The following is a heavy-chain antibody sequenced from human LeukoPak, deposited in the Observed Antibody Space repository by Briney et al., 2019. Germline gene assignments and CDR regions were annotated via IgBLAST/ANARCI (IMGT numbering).Heavy chain of an antibody. D-gene: IGHD3-10*01. CDR3: ARVGITMVRGANNWFDP. CDR2: IIPIFGTA. J-gene: IGHJ5*02. CDR1: GGTFSSYA. V-gene: IGHV1-69*06. Sequence: SVKVSCKASGGTFSSYAISWVRQAPGQGLEWMGGIIPIFGTANYAQKFQGRVTITADKSTSTAYMELSSLRSEDTAVYYCARVGITMVRGANNWFDPWGQGTLVTISS.